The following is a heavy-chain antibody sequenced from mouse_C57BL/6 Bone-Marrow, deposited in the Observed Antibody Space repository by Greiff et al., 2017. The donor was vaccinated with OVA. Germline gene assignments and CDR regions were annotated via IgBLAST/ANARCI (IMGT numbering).Heavy chain of an antibody. V-gene: IGHV1-54*01. CDR1: GYAFTNYL. J-gene: IGHJ2*01. Sequence: VQLQQSGAELVRPGTSVKVSCKASGYAFTNYLIEWVKQRPGQGLEWIGVINPGSGGTNYNEKFKGKATLTADKSSSTAYMQLSSLTSEDSAVYFCARHRGEYYFDYWGQGTTLTVSS. CDR2: INPGSGGT. CDR3: ARHRGEYYFDY.